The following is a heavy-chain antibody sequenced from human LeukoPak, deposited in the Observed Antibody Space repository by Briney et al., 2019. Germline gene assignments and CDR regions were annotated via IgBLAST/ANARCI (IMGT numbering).Heavy chain of an antibody. V-gene: IGHV1-2*02. CDR1: GYTFTGYY. J-gene: IGHJ4*02. CDR2: INPNSGGT. D-gene: IGHD6-13*01. CDR3: ARDWEEGSSWYWYYFDY. Sequence: ASVKVSCKASGYTFTGYYMHWVRQAPGQGLEWMGRINPNSGGTNYAQKFQGRVTMTRDTSISTAYMELGRLRSDDTAVYYCARDWEEGSSWYWYYFDYWGQGTLVTVSS.